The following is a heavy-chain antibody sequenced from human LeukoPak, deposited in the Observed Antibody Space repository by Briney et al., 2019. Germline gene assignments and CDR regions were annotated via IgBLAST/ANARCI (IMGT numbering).Heavy chain of an antibody. Sequence: GGSLRLSCAASGFTFRHFWMHWVRQAPGKGLVWVSRISGDGGSTVYADSVKGRFTISRDNAKNTLYLQMNSLRGDDTALYYCVRDLFPDAFDIWAKGQWSPSFQ. J-gene: IGHJ3*02. D-gene: IGHD2-21*01. CDR3: VRDLFPDAFDI. CDR2: ISGDGGST. CDR1: GFTFRHFW. V-gene: IGHV3-74*01.